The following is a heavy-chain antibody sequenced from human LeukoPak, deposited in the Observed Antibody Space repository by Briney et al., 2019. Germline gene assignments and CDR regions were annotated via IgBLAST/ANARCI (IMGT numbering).Heavy chain of an antibody. J-gene: IGHJ5*02. Sequence: GGSLRLSCVASGFTFSAYAMIWVRQAPGKGLEWVSGISASGSSTYYADSVEGRFTISRDNSKNTLYLQINSLRAEDTAVYYCAKHLGWGPSGSNWYDPWGQGPLATVS. V-gene: IGHV3-23*01. CDR2: ISASGSST. CDR3: AKHLGWGPSGSNWYDP. D-gene: IGHD6-25*01. CDR1: GFTFSAYA.